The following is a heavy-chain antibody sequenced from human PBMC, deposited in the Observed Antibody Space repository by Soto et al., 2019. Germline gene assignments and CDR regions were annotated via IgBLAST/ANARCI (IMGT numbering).Heavy chain of an antibody. CDR2: IRSFSNYM. D-gene: IGHD2-21*01. J-gene: IGHJ6*02. Sequence: EVQLVESGGGLVKPGRSLRLSCAVSGFTFNTYSMNWVRQAPGKGLEWVSFIRSFSNYMYYTDSVEGRFTISRDNARNSLYLPMNSLRAEDTAVYYCARAGGYSITTPNPRAYDMDVWGHVTTVTVSS. V-gene: IGHV3-21*01. CDR1: GFTFNTYS. CDR3: ARAGGYSITTPNPRAYDMDV.